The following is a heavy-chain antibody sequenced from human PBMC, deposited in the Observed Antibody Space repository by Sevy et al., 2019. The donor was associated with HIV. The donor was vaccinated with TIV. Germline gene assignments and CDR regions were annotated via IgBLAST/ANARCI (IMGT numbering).Heavy chain of an antibody. D-gene: IGHD5-12*01. CDR1: GFTFGDYA. CDR2: IRRNSHEPYGGTT. V-gene: IGHV3-49*03. Sequence: GGSLRLSCTSSGFTFGDYAMSWFRQAPGKGLEWVAFIRRNSHEPYGGTTEYAASVKGRFTFSRDDSKGIAYLQMNSLKTEDTAVYYCTSALATADTPEYYFDYWGQGILVTVSS. CDR3: TSALATADTPEYYFDY. J-gene: IGHJ4*02.